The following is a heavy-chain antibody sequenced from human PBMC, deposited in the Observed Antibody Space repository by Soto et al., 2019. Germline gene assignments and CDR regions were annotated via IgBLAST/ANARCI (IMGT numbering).Heavy chain of an antibody. D-gene: IGHD3-22*01. CDR3: ATERYYHDNSEPTRAIYNWFDY. V-gene: IGHV6-1*01. Sequence: QTLSLTCAISGDSVSSNSAAWNWIRQSPSRGLEWLGRTYFRSKWYNDYAVSVKSRITINPETSRNHFSLQLNSVTPEDAAVYYCATERYYHDNSEPTRAIYNWFDYWGQGTLVTVSS. CDR2: TYFRSKWYN. J-gene: IGHJ5*01. CDR1: GDSVSSNSAA.